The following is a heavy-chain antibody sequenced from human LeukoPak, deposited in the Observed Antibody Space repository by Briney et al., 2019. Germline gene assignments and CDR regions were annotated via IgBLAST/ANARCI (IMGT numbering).Heavy chain of an antibody. D-gene: IGHD1-26*01. CDR3: ARPRFYSGSYSDWDY. Sequence: SETLSLTCAVYGGSFSGYYWSWIRQPPGKGLEWIGEINHSGSTNYNPSLKSRVTISVDTSKNQFSLKLSSVTAADTAVYYCARPRFYSGSYSDWDYWGQGTLVTVSS. CDR1: GGSFSGYY. J-gene: IGHJ4*02. V-gene: IGHV4-34*01. CDR2: INHSGST.